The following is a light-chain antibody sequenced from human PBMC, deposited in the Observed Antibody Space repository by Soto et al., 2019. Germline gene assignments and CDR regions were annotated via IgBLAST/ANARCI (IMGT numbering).Light chain of an antibody. CDR3: AAWDDSLDGYV. CDR1: HSNIGGNA. V-gene: IGLV1-44*01. CDR2: SNN. J-gene: IGLJ1*01. Sequence: QSVLTQPPSASGSPGQGVTISWSGSHSNIGGNAVNWYQQLPGTAPTLLIYSNNERPSGVPDRFSGSKSGTSASLAISGLQSEDAADYYCAAWDDSLDGYVFGTGTKLTVL.